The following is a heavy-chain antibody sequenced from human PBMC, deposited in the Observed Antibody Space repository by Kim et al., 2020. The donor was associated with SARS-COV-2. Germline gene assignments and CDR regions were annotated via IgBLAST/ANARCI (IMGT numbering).Heavy chain of an antibody. Sequence: ASVKVSCKASGFTFTAYYIQWVRQAPGRGFEWMGWIKPDSGGTQSEGTLQGRVTMTRDTSISTAYLELTGLTADDTATYFCARQQENTALAPGGFDVWGQGTLVTVSS. CDR2: IKPDSGGT. CDR1: GFTFTAYY. J-gene: IGHJ3*01. CDR3: ARQQENTALAPGGFDV. V-gene: IGHV1-2*02. D-gene: IGHD2-15*01.